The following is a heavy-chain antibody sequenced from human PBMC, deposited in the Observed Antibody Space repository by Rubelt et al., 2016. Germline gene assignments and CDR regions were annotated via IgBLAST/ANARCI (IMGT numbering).Heavy chain of an antibody. D-gene: IGHD2-2*01. CDR2: INSDGSST. CDR3: ALLMPHDGMDV. Sequence: QLVESGGGLVKPGGSLRLSCAASGFTFSSYWMHWVRQAPGKGLVWVSRINSDGSSTSYADSVKGRFTISRDNAKNTLYLQMDSLRAEDTAVYYCALLMPHDGMDVWGQGTTVTVSS. J-gene: IGHJ6*02. CDR1: GFTFSSYW. V-gene: IGHV3-74*02.